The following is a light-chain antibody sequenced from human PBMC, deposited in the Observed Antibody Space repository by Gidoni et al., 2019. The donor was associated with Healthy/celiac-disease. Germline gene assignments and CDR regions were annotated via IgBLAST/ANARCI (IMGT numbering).Light chain of an antibody. V-gene: IGKV3-11*01. Sequence: EIVMTHSPATLPLAPGERATLSCSASQSVSSYLAWYQQKPGQAPRLLLYDASNRATGIPAGFSGSGSGTDFSLTISSLEPEDFAVYYCQQRSNWPPRVTFGQGTRLEIK. CDR2: DAS. CDR3: QQRSNWPPRVT. J-gene: IGKJ5*01. CDR1: QSVSSY.